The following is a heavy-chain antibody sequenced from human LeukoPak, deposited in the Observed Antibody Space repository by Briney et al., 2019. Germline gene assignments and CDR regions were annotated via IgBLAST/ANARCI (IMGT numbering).Heavy chain of an antibody. V-gene: IGHV3-20*04. CDR2: INWNGGST. Sequence: GGSLRLSCAASGFTFDDYGMSGVLQAPGKGLEWVSGINWNGGSTGYADSVKGRFTISRDNAKNSLYLQMNSLRAEDTALYYCARDLRSPPDYWGQGTLVTVSS. CDR1: GFTFDDYG. J-gene: IGHJ4*02. CDR3: ARDLRSPPDY.